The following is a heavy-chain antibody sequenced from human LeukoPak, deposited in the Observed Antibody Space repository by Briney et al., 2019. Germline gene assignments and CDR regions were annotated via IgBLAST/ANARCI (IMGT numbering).Heavy chain of an antibody. CDR3: ARDMELWFGEEGYYYGMDV. CDR2: IYYSGST. D-gene: IGHD3-10*01. CDR1: GGSISSYY. Sequence: SETLSLTCTVSGGSISSYYWSWIRQPPGKGLEWIGYIYYSGSTNYNPSLQSRVTISVDTSKNQFSLKLSSVTAADTAVYYCARDMELWFGEEGYYYGMDVWGQGTTVTVSS. V-gene: IGHV4-59*12. J-gene: IGHJ6*02.